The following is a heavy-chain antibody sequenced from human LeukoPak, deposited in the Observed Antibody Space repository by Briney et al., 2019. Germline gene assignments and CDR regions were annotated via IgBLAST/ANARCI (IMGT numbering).Heavy chain of an antibody. J-gene: IGHJ4*02. V-gene: IGHV1-18*01. CDR1: GYTFTSYG. CDR3: ARGEEDSSGWYERGLYYFDH. Sequence: GASVKVSCKASGYTFTSYGISWVRQAPGQGLEWMGWISAYNGNTNYAQKLQGRVTMTTDTSTSTAYMELRSLRSDDTAVYYCARGEEDSSGWYERGLYYFDHWGQGTLVTVSS. D-gene: IGHD6-19*01. CDR2: ISAYNGNT.